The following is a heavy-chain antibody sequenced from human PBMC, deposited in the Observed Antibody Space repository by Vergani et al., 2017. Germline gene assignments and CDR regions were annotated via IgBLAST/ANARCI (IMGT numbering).Heavy chain of an antibody. Sequence: VQLVESGGGLVQPGGSLRLSCAASGFTFSSYGMHWVRQAPGKGLEWVAVISYDGSNKYYADSVKGRFTISRDNSKNTLYLQMNSLRAEDTAVYYCAKSPRSSPGYYYYYMDVWGKGP. CDR3: AKSPRSSPGYYYYYMDV. V-gene: IGHV3-30*18. CDR2: ISYDGSNK. CDR1: GFTFSSYG. D-gene: IGHD3-10*01. J-gene: IGHJ6*03.